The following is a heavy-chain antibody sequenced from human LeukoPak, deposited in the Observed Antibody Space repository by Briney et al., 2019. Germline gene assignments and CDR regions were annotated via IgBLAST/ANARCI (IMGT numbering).Heavy chain of an antibody. V-gene: IGHV3-74*01. J-gene: IGHJ4*02. D-gene: IGHD4-17*01. CDR3: ARASTTVPNLLDH. Sequence: GGSLRLSCAASGFTFSTYWMHWVRQAPGKGLVWVARKGDGSSTIYADSVKGRFTISRDNSKNTLYLQTSILRAPDTAVYYCARASTTVPNLLDHWGRGTLVTVSS. CDR2: KGDGSST. CDR1: GFTFSTYW.